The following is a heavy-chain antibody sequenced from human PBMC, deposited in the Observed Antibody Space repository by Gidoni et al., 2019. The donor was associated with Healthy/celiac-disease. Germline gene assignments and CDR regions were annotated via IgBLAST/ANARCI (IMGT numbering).Heavy chain of an antibody. CDR2: ISWNSGSI. J-gene: IGHJ6*02. V-gene: IGHV3-9*01. Sequence: EVQLVESGGGLVQPGRSLRLSCAASGFTFDDDAMHWVRQAPGKGLEWVSGISWNSGSIGYADSVKGRFTISRDNAKNSLYLQMNSLRAEDTALYYCATQGGWIQGAGYYYGMDVWGQGTTVTVSS. CDR3: ATQGGWIQGAGYYYGMDV. D-gene: IGHD5-18*01. CDR1: GFTFDDDA.